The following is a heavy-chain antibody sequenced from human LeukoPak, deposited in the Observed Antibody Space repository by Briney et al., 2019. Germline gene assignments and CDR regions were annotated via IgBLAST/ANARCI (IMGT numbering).Heavy chain of an antibody. CDR3: ARGSAVVSPLAY. CDR2: IFTSGST. Sequence: SETLSLTCTVAGGSISSYYWSWIRQPAGKGLEWIGRIFTSGSTNYNPSLKRRLTMSVDTSKNESSLKLSSVTAAHTAVSYCARGSAVVSPLAYWGQGPGLPVSS. V-gene: IGHV4-4*07. D-gene: IGHD3-22*01. CDR1: GGSISSYY. J-gene: IGHJ4*02.